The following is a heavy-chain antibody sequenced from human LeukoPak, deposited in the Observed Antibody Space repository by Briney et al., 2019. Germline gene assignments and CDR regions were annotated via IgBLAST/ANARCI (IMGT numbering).Heavy chain of an antibody. V-gene: IGHV4-59*01. J-gene: IGHJ4*02. D-gene: IGHD5-24*01. CDR3: ARTFRSGDGYKVGYFDY. Sequence: SETLSLTCTVSGDSISSYYWNWIRQPPGKGLEWIGYIFYSVNTNYNPSLKSRATISVDTSKNQFSLKLSSVTAADTAVYYCARTFRSGDGYKVGYFDYWGQGTLVTVSS. CDR1: GDSISSYY. CDR2: IFYSVNT.